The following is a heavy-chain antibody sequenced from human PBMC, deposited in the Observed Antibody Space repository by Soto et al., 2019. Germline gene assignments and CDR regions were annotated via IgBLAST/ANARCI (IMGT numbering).Heavy chain of an antibody. J-gene: IGHJ4*02. Sequence: EVQLLESGGGLVQPGGSLRLSCAASGITISNYPMSWVRQAPGKGLDWVSGISGSGDRTYYADSAKGRFTISKDISRNSLLLQLDILGVEDTAVYFWVKDDGGYPSTAPHWGQGTLVTVSS. CDR3: VKDDGGYPSTAPH. CDR2: ISGSGDRT. V-gene: IGHV3-23*01. D-gene: IGHD3-22*01. CDR1: GITISNYP.